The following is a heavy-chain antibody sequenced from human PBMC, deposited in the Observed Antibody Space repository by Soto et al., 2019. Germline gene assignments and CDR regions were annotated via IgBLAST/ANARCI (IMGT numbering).Heavy chain of an antibody. V-gene: IGHV3-53*01. Sequence: EVQLVESGGGLIQPGGSLRLSCAVSGFTVSNNYMSWVRQAPGKGLEGVSVIYSGGYTAYGDSVKGRFTISRDNSKNPLYLQKNSRSAADRPVYAGATPPGGGGYWGQGTLVTVSS. D-gene: IGHD3-10*01. CDR3: ATPPGGGGY. CDR2: IYSGGYT. CDR1: GFTVSNNY. J-gene: IGHJ4*02.